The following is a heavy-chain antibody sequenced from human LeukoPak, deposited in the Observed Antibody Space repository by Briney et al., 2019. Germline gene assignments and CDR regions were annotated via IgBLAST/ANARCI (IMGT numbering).Heavy chain of an antibody. J-gene: IGHJ4*02. V-gene: IGHV3-23*01. D-gene: IGHD6-6*01. CDR3: AKGHLASSSFFDY. Sequence: GGSLRLSCALSKFNFAMSWAGQTADKSLEWVSAISGSGDATFYTDSEKGRFTISRDNSKNTLYLQMNNLRVEDTAVYYCAKGHLASSSFFDYWGQGTLVTVSS. CDR2: ISGSGDAT. CDR1: KFNFA.